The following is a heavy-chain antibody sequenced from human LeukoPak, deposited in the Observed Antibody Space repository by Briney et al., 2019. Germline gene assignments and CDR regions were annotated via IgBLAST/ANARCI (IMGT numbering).Heavy chain of an antibody. CDR2: IYYSGST. J-gene: IGHJ2*01. CDR3: ARRGQRLASYWYFDL. V-gene: IGHV4-39*07. D-gene: IGHD6-25*01. Sequence: SETLSLTCTVSGGSISSSSHYWGWIRQPPGKGLEWIGSIYYSGSTHYNPSLKSRLTISVDTSKNQFSVKLSSVTAADTAVYYCARRGQRLASYWYFDLWGRGTLVAVSS. CDR1: GGSISSSSHY.